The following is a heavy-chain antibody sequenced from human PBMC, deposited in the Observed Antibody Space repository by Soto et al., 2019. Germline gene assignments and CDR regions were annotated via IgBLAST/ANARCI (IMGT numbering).Heavy chain of an antibody. CDR1: GFTFTNYW. CDR3: ARGLYLAYGQDY. J-gene: IGHJ4*02. V-gene: IGHV3-74*01. D-gene: IGHD4-17*01. CDR2: IKSDETTT. Sequence: EVQLVESGGGLVQPGGSLRLSCAASGFTFTNYWMHWVRQVPGKGPGWVSRIKSDETTTDYADSVKGRFTISRDNAKNTVYLQMSSLRAEDTAVYYCARGLYLAYGQDYWGQGILVTVSP.